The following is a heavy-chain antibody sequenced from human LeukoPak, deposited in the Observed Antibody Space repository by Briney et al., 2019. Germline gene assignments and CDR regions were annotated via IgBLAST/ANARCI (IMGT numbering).Heavy chain of an antibody. V-gene: IGHV4-59*08. J-gene: IGHJ5*02. CDR3: ARGVVLAAIPWFDP. D-gene: IGHD2-2*01. CDR1: GGSISTYY. CDR2: IYYSGST. Sequence: SETLSLTCTVSGGSISTYYWSWIRQPPGKGLEWIGYIYYSGSTNYNPSLKSRVTMSVDTSKNQFSLKLTSVTAADTAPYYCARGVVLAAIPWFDPWGQGTLVTVSS.